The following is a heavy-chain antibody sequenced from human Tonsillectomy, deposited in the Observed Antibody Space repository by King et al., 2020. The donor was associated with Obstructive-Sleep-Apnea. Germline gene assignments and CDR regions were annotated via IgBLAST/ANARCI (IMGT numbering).Heavy chain of an antibody. CDR2: IYTSGST. D-gene: IGHD1-7*01. CDR1: GASVNSFY. J-gene: IGHJ6*02. V-gene: IGHV4-4*07. Sequence: QLQESGPGLVEPSETLSLTCTVSGASVNSFYWSWIRQSAGEGLEWIGRIYTSGSTDYNPSLKSRVTMSVDTSKNPFSLKLTSVTAADTAVYYCARVGETIYYYYGMDVWGQGTTVTVSS. CDR3: ARVGETIYYYYGMDV.